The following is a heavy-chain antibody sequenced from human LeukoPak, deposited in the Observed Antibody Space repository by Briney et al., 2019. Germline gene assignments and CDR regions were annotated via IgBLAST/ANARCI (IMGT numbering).Heavy chain of an antibody. CDR1: GYTLTELS. Sequence: GASVKVSCKVSGYTLTELSMHWERQAPGKGLEWMGGFDPEDGETIYAQKFQGRVTMTRDMSTSTVYMELSSLRSEDTAVYYCAREGIAAAGTDLDYWGQGTLVTVSS. V-gene: IGHV1-24*01. CDR3: AREGIAAAGTDLDY. D-gene: IGHD6-13*01. J-gene: IGHJ4*02. CDR2: FDPEDGET.